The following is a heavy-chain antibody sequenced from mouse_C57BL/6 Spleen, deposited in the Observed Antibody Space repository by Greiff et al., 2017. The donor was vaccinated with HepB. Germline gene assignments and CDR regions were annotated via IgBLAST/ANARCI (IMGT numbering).Heavy chain of an antibody. CDR2: IYPGDGDT. D-gene: IGHD2-3*01. CDR3: ARWLLLGFFDY. Sequence: VQLQESGAELVKPGASVKISCKASGYAFSSYWMNWVKQRPGKGLEWIGQIYPGDGDTNYNGKFKGKATLTADKSSSTAYMQLSSLTSEDSAVYFCARWLLLGFFDYWGQGTTLTVSS. CDR1: GYAFSSYW. V-gene: IGHV1-80*01. J-gene: IGHJ2*01.